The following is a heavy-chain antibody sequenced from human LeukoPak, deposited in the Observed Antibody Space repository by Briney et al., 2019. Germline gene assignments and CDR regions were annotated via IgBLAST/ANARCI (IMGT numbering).Heavy chain of an antibody. V-gene: IGHV3-21*01. D-gene: IGHD6-13*01. J-gene: IGHJ4*02. CDR3: ARFPAAGNFDY. Sequence: PGGSLRLSCAASGFSFSSYSMNWVRRAPGKGLEWVSSISSSSSYIYYADSVKGRFTISRDNAKNSLYLQMTSLRAEDTAVYYCARFPAAGNFDYWGQGTLVTVSS. CDR1: GFSFSSYS. CDR2: ISSSSSYI.